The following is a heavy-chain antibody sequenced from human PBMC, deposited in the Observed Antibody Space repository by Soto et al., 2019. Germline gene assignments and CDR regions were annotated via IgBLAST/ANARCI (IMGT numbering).Heavy chain of an antibody. D-gene: IGHD3-10*01. V-gene: IGHV4-34*01. CDR2: INDSGDI. Sequence: QVQLQQWGAGLLKPSETLSLTCAVYGGSFSGYQWSWIRQTPGKGLEWIGGINDSGDINYNPSLKSRVTVLVASPKKQISRRRSSVTAADTAVYYCARGLILWFGELSRRGGYYYYMDVWCKGTTVIVSS. CDR1: GGSFSGYQ. CDR3: ARGLILWFGELSRRGGYYYYMDV. J-gene: IGHJ6*03.